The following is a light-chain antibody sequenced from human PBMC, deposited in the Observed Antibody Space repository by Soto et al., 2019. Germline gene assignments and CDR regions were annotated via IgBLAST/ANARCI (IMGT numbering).Light chain of an antibody. CDR2: DAS. CDR3: HQRSTRPFT. Sequence: DIVVTQSPSTLSLSPGERATLSCRASQSISSYLAWYQQKPDQAPTLLIYDASNRATGIPGRFSGSGSGTAFHLTLSSLEPEDFAVYYCHQRSTRPFTFGPGTKVDIK. V-gene: IGKV3-11*01. CDR1: QSISSY. J-gene: IGKJ3*01.